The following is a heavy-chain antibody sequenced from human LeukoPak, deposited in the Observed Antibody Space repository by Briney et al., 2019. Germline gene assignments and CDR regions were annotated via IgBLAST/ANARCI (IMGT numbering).Heavy chain of an antibody. J-gene: IGHJ3*02. CDR3: ASGEPAALWAAFDI. CDR1: GYTSTSYD. D-gene: IGHD2-2*01. Sequence: GASVKVSCKASGYTSTSYDINWVRQATGQGLEWMGWMNSNSGNTGYAQKFQGRVTITRNTSISTAYMELSSLRSEDTAVYYCASGEPAALWAAFDIWGQGTMVTVSS. CDR2: MNSNSGNT. V-gene: IGHV1-8*03.